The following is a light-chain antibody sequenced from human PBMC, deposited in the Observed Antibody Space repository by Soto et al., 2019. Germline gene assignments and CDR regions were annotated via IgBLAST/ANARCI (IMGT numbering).Light chain of an antibody. CDR1: QSVSSN. CDR3: QQYGSLSWT. CDR2: GAS. Sequence: EIVLTQSPATLSVSPGERATLSFRASQSVSSNLAWYQQKPGQAPRLLISGASSRAADIPDRFSGSGSGTDFTLTISRLEPEDFAVYYCQQYGSLSWTFGQGTKVDIK. J-gene: IGKJ1*01. V-gene: IGKV3-20*01.